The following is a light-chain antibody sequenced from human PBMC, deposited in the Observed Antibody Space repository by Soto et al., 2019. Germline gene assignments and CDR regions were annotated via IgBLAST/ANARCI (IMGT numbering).Light chain of an antibody. V-gene: IGKV3-15*01. J-gene: IGKJ1*01. CDR2: GAS. CDR3: QQYDNWPRT. CDR1: QSIINN. Sequence: EIVMTQSPATLSVSPGERATLSCRASQSIINNLAWYQQTPGQAPRLLIYGASTRATGIPARFSGCGSGTEFTLTISSLQSADFAVYYCQQYDNWPRTFGQGTKVDIK.